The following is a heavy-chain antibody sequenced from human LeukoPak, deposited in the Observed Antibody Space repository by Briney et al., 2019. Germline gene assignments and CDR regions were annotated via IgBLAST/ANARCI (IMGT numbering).Heavy chain of an antibody. V-gene: IGHV3-21*01. CDR1: GFTFSSYS. D-gene: IGHD6-13*01. CDR2: IISSSSYM. Sequence: GGSLRLSCEASGFTFSSYSMNWVRQAPGKGLEWVSSIISSSSYMYYADSVKGRFTISRDNAKNSLYLQMNSLRAEDTAVYYCARVRKLGCFDYWGQGTLVTVSS. CDR3: ARVRKLGCFDY. J-gene: IGHJ4*02.